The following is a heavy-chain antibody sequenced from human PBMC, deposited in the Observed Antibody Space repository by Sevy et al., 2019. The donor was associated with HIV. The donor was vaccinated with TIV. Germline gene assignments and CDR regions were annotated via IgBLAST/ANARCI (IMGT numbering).Heavy chain of an antibody. V-gene: IGHV3-53*01. D-gene: IGHD4-17*01. Sequence: GEALKISCAASGFTVSSNYMRWVRQAPGKGLEWVSVIYSGGSTYYADSVKGRFTISRDNSKNTLYLQMNSLRAEDTAVYYCARDGPTVTGYGMDVWGQGTTVTVSS. CDR1: GFTVSSNY. CDR3: ARDGPTVTGYGMDV. J-gene: IGHJ6*02. CDR2: IYSGGST.